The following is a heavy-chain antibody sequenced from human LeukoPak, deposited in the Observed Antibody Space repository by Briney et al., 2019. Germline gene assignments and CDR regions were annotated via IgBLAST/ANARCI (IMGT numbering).Heavy chain of an antibody. D-gene: IGHD3-10*01. J-gene: IGHJ6*02. Sequence: GGSLRLSCTASGFSFSGHWMHWVRQAPGKGLEWVAVIWYDGSNKYYADSVKGRFTISRDNSKNTLYLQMNSLRAEDTAVYYCARPLGGYYYGMDVWGQGTTVTVSS. CDR3: ARPLGGYYYGMDV. CDR1: GFSFSGHW. CDR2: IWYDGSNK. V-gene: IGHV3-33*08.